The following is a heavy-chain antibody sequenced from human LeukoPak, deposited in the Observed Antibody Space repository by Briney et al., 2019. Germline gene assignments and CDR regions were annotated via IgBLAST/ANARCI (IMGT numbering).Heavy chain of an antibody. CDR3: ARGRITIFGVVIIPAKAGFDY. CDR2: ISYDGSNK. CDR1: GFTFSSYG. Sequence: GALRLSCAASGFTFSSYGMHWVRQAPGKGLEWVAVISYDGSNKYYADSVKGRFTISRDNSKNTLYLQMNSLRAEDTAVYYCARGRITIFGVVIIPAKAGFDYWGQGTLVTVSS. D-gene: IGHD3-3*01. J-gene: IGHJ4*02. V-gene: IGHV3-30*03.